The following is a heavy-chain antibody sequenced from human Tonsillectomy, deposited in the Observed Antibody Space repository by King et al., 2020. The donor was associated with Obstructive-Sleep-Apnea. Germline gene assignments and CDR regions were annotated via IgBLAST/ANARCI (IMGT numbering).Heavy chain of an antibody. CDR3: ARDKSTLIYGMDV. D-gene: IGHD5/OR15-5a*01. J-gene: IGHJ6*02. Sequence: QLQESGPGLVKPSETLSVTCTVSGGSISTSLYYWGWIRQPPGKGLEWIGSIYYSGSAYYNPSLKSRVTISLDTSKNHFSLKLNSVTAAATAIYYCARDKSTLIYGMDVWGQGTTVTVSS. CDR1: GGSISTSLYY. CDR2: IYYSGSA. V-gene: IGHV4-39*07.